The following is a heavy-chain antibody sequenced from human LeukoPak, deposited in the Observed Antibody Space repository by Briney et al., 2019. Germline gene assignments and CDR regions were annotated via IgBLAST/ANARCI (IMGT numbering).Heavy chain of an antibody. Sequence: SETLSLTCTVSGGSMSGYSWSWIRQPPGKGLEWIGYTYYSGSTDYNPSLKSRVTISVDTSKNQFSLRLSSVTAADTAVYYCARHYSGSGSYSFDYWGQGTLVTVSS. D-gene: IGHD3-10*01. J-gene: IGHJ4*02. V-gene: IGHV4-59*08. CDR3: ARHYSGSGSYSFDY. CDR2: TYYSGST. CDR1: GGSMSGYS.